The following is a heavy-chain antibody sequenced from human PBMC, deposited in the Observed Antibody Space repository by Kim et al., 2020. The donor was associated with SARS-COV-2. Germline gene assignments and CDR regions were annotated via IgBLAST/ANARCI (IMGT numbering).Heavy chain of an antibody. Sequence: GGSLRLFCAASGFTVSSNYMSWVRQAPGKGLEWVSVIYSGGSTYYADSVKGRFTISRDNSKNTLYLQMNSLRAEDTAVYYCARERGGDYGEYYFDYWGQGTLVTVSS. V-gene: IGHV3-66*01. CDR2: IYSGGST. D-gene: IGHD4-17*01. CDR3: ARERGGDYGEYYFDY. CDR1: GFTVSSNY. J-gene: IGHJ4*02.